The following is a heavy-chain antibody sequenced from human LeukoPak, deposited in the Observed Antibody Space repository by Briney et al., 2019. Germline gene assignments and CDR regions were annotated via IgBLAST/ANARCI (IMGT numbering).Heavy chain of an antibody. J-gene: IGHJ4*02. D-gene: IGHD4-17*01. CDR3: AKVGTVTDSPRFYYFDY. CDR2: ISGSGGST. Sequence: QPGGSLRLSCAASGFTFSSYAMSWVRQAPGKGLEWVSAISGSGGSTYYADSVKGRFTISRDNSMNTLYLQMNSLRAEDTAVCYCAKVGTVTDSPRFYYFDYWGQGTLVTVSS. V-gene: IGHV3-23*01. CDR1: GFTFSSYA.